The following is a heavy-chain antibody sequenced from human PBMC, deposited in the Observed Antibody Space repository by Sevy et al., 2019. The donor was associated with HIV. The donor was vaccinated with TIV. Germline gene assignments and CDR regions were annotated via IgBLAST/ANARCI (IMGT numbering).Heavy chain of an antibody. CDR3: ARDTRYYYDSSGYYAPDAFDI. D-gene: IGHD3-22*01. CDR2: IKQDGSEK. Sequence: GGSLRLSCAASGFTFSSYWMSWVRQAPGKGLEWVANIKQDGSEKYYADSVKGRFTISRDNAKNSLYLQMNSLRAEDTAVYYCARDTRYYYDSSGYYAPDAFDIWGQGTMVTVSS. J-gene: IGHJ3*02. CDR1: GFTFSSYW. V-gene: IGHV3-7*01.